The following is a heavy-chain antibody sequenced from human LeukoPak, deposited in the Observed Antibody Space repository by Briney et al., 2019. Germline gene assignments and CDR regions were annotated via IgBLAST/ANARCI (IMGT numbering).Heavy chain of an antibody. V-gene: IGHV1-46*01. J-gene: IGHJ4*02. D-gene: IGHD6-13*01. CDR2: INPSGGST. CDR1: GYTFTSYY. CDR3: AGIAAAGTKGVY. Sequence: ASVKASCQASGYTFTSYYMHWVRQAPGQGLEWMGIINPSGGSTSYAQKFQGRVTMTRDTSTSTVYMELSSLRSEDTAVYYCAGIAAAGTKGVYWGQGTLVTVSS.